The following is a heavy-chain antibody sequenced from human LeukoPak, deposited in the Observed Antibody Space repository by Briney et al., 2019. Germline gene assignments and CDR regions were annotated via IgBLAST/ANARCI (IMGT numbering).Heavy chain of an antibody. V-gene: IGHV3-30*09. CDR2: ISYDGSNK. D-gene: IGHD4-17*01. CDR1: GFTFSSYA. J-gene: IGHJ3*02. CDR3: ARNDYGDYVRGRYGAFDI. Sequence: GGSLRLSCAASGFTFSSYAMHWVRQAPGKGLEWVAVISYDGSNKYYADSVKGRFAISRDNSKNTLYLQMNSLRAEDTAVYYCARNDYGDYVRGRYGAFDIWGQGTMVTVSS.